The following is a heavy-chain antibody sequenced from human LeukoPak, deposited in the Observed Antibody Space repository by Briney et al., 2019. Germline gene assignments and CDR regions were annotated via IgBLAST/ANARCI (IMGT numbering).Heavy chain of an antibody. CDR1: GYTFTSYG. Sequence: ASVKVSCKASGYTFTSYGISWVRQAPGQGLEWMGWISAYNGNTNYAQKLQGRVTMTTDTSTSTAYMELRSLRSDDTAVYYCARGLWFGELLGALAYWGQGTLVTVSS. CDR3: ARGLWFGELLGALAY. D-gene: IGHD3-10*01. J-gene: IGHJ4*02. CDR2: ISAYNGNT. V-gene: IGHV1-18*01.